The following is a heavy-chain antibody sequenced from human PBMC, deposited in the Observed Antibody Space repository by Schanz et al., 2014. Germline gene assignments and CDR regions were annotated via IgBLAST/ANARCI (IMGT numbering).Heavy chain of an antibody. D-gene: IGHD6-13*01. V-gene: IGHV1-18*04. CDR3: ARNIIATARAYDI. CDR2: INVYNGDT. J-gene: IGHJ3*02. CDR1: GYTFPSYG. Sequence: QLVQSGSEFRKPGASVKVSCKASGYTFPSYGIIWVRQAPGQGLEWMGWINVYNGDTKFAKTFQDRVTLTTDTSTSTAYMELRSLRSDDTAVYYCARNIIATARAYDIWGQGTMVTVSS.